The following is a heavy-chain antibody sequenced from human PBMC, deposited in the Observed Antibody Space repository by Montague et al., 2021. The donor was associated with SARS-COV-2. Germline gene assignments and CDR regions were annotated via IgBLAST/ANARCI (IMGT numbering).Heavy chain of an antibody. V-gene: IGHV6-1*01. J-gene: IGHJ3*02. Sequence: CAISGDSVSSKSVAWNWIRQSPSRGLEWLGRTYYRSKWDSDYAESFKRRLVITPDTSKNQVSLQLNSVIPEDTAVYFCASSGITLTGLDAFDIWGQGTMGTVS. CDR2: TYYRSKWDS. CDR1: GDSVSSKSVA. D-gene: IGHD3-9*01. CDR3: ASSGITLTGLDAFDI.